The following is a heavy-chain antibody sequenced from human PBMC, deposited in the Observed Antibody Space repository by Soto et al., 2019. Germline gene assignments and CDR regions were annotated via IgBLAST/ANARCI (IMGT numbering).Heavy chain of an antibody. V-gene: IGHV3-74*01. Sequence: EVQLVESGGGLVQPGGSLRLSCAAAGFTFGNYWMHWVRQIPGKGFEWVSRMDTSAYYIDYADSVKGRFTISRDNAKSTLFLQMNGLRVEDTGVYFCVRGTSDWPCTDYWGHGTPVTVSS. J-gene: IGHJ4*01. CDR3: VRGTSDWPCTDY. CDR2: MDTSAYYI. CDR1: GFTFGNYW. D-gene: IGHD6-19*01.